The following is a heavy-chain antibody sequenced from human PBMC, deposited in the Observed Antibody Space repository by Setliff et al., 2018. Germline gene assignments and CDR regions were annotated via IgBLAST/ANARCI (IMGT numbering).Heavy chain of an antibody. J-gene: IGHJ4*02. CDR1: GGSISISGYF. CDR2: TSYSGTT. CDR3: ARHSNTWPVDF. V-gene: IGHV4-39*01. Sequence: SEILSLTCTVSGGSISISGYFWGWIRQPPGKGLEWIGSTSYSGTTYSNSSLKSRLSISVDTSKNQFSLRLTSVTAADTAVYFCARHSNTWPVDFWGQGTLVTVSS.